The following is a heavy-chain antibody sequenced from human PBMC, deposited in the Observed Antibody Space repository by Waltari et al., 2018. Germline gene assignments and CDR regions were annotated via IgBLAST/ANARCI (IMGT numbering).Heavy chain of an antibody. CDR1: GFTFRNTW. CDR3: TTDRFD. CDR2: IKSRSAGGTT. D-gene: IGHD3-16*01. V-gene: IGHV3-15*01. J-gene: IGHJ4*02. Sequence: EVQLVESGGGLVMPGGSLRLSWAGSGFTFRNTWMGWVRQVPGKGLEWVGRIKSRSAGGTTDYTSPVKGRFTISRDDSQNTLHLQMNSLKTEDTAVYYCTTDRFDWGQGILVTVSS.